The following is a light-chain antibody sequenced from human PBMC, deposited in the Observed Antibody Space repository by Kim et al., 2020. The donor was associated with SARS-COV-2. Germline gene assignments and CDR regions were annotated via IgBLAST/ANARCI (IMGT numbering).Light chain of an antibody. CDR1: SIRPRS. J-gene: IGLJ1*01. CDR3: QLWDLSGDYV. CDR2: YGG. V-gene: IGLV3-21*04. Sequence: SYELTQPPSVSVAPGQTATITCGGASIRPRSVHWFQQKPGRAPVLVIYYGGDRPPGVPERFSGSNSENTATLTISRVEAGDEADYYCQLWDLSGDYVFGTGTKVTVL.